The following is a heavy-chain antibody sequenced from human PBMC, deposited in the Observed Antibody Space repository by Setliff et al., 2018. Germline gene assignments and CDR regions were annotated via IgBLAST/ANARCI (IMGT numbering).Heavy chain of an antibody. CDR1: GGSISGYY. V-gene: IGHV4-34*01. CDR3: ARDGLGAFSLRSMDV. Sequence: SETLSLTCTVSGGSISGYYWSWIRQPPGKGLEWIGEINHTGSTNYSPSLKSRVTISLDTSKNQFSLQLSSVTAADTAVYYCARDGLGAFSLRSMDVWGKGTTVTVSS. D-gene: IGHD3-3*02. J-gene: IGHJ6*04. CDR2: INHTGST.